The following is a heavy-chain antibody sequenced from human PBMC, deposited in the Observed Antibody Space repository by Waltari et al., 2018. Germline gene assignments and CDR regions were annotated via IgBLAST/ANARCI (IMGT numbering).Heavy chain of an antibody. CDR1: GFTFSSYG. V-gene: IGHV3-33*06. D-gene: IGHD2-8*01. J-gene: IGHJ6*03. Sequence: QVQLVESGGGVVQPGRSLRLSCAASGFTFSSYGMHWVRQARGKGLEWVAVIWYDGSNKYYADSVKGRFTISRDNSKNTLYLQMNSLRAEDTAVYYCAKGPRDNQTGIVPRMDVWGKGTTVTVSS. CDR3: AKGPRDNQTGIVPRMDV. CDR2: IWYDGSNK.